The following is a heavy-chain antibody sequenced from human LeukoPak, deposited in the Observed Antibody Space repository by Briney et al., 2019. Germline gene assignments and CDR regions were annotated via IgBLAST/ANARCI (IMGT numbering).Heavy chain of an antibody. D-gene: IGHD3-16*01. CDR1: GGSISSGGYS. CDR3: ARDARRGRFDP. V-gene: IGHV4-30-2*01. Sequence: SETLSLPCAVSGGSISSGGYSWSWIRQPPGKGLEWIGYIYHSGSTYYNPSLKSRVTISVDRSKNQFSLKLSSVTAADTAVYYCARDARRGRFDPWGQGTLVTVSS. CDR2: IYHSGST. J-gene: IGHJ5*02.